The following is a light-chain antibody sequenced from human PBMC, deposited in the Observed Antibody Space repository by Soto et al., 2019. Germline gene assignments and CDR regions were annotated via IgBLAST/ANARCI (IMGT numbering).Light chain of an antibody. J-gene: IGLJ3*02. CDR1: SSDVGSYNL. Sequence: QSALTQPASVSGSPGQSITISCTGTSSDVGSYNLVSWYQHHPGKAPKLMIYEGSKRPSGVSNRFSGSKSGNTASLTISGLQAEDEADYYCCSYAGSSTGVFGGGTKLTVL. CDR3: CSYAGSSTGV. V-gene: IGLV2-23*01. CDR2: EGS.